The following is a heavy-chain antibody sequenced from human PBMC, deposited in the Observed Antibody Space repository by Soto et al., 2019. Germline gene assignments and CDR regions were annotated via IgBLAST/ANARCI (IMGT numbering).Heavy chain of an antibody. J-gene: IGHJ3*02. CDR2: IYYSGNS. D-gene: IGHD5-18*01. CDR3: ARHEGYTYGAPSGAFDI. V-gene: IGHV4-39*01. CDR1: GASINTNDHY. Sequence: SETLSLTCTVSGASINTNDHYWAWIRRPPGKGLEWLGSIYYSGNSYYTPSLKSRVTISVDTSKNKFSLKLRSVTAADTAVYYCARHEGYTYGAPSGAFDIWGPGTMVTVSS.